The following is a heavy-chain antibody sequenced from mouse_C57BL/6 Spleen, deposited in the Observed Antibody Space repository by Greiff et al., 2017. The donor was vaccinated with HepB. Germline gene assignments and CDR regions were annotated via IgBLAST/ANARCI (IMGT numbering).Heavy chain of an antibody. CDR2: IDPSDSYT. CDR3: ARWGDSSGYHYAMDY. J-gene: IGHJ4*01. CDR1: GYTFTSYW. Sequence: VKLQQPGAELVKPGASVKLSCKASGYTFTSYWMQWVKQRPGQGLEWIGEIDPSDSYTNYNQKFKGKATLTVDTSSSTAYMQLSSLTSEDSAVYYCARWGDSSGYHYAMDYWGQGTSVTVSS. V-gene: IGHV1-50*01. D-gene: IGHD3-2*02.